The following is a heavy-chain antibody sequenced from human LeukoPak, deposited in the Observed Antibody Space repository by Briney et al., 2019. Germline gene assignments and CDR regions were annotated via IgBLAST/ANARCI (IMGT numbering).Heavy chain of an antibody. Sequence: PSETLSLTCTVSGGSISSSSYYWGWIRQPPGKGLEWIGSIYYSGSTYYNPSLKSRVTISVDTSKNQFSLKLSSVTAADTAVYYCARLSSSWYFGKLSNWFDPWGQGTLVTVSS. D-gene: IGHD6-13*01. V-gene: IGHV4-39*07. CDR1: GGSISSSSYY. CDR2: IYYSGST. CDR3: ARLSSSWYFGKLSNWFDP. J-gene: IGHJ5*02.